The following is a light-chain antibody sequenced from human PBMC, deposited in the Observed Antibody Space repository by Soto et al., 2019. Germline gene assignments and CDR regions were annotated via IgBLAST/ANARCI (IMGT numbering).Light chain of an antibody. J-gene: IGLJ1*01. CDR1: SSDVGSYNL. CDR3: CSYASSNTYV. CDR2: EVS. Sequence: QSVLTQPASVSGSPGQSITISCTGTSSDVGSYNLVSWYQQLPGKVPKLMIYEVSKRPSGVSDRFSGSKSGYTASLTMSGLQAEDEADYYCCSYASSNTYVFGSGTKLTVL. V-gene: IGLV2-23*02.